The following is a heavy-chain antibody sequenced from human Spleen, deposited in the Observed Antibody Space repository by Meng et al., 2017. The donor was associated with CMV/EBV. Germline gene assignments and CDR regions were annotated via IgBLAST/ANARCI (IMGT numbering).Heavy chain of an antibody. J-gene: IGHJ4*02. CDR3: AKAVFYVGPLDS. Sequence: ASVKVSCKASGYTFTGYYIHWVRQAPGQGLEWMGWIHPNSGGTNYAPKFQDRVAMTRDTSINTAYMELRSLRSDDTALYYCAKAVFYVGPLDSWGQGTLVTVSS. CDR1: GYTFTGYY. CDR2: IHPNSGGT. V-gene: IGHV1-2*02. D-gene: IGHD3-10*02.